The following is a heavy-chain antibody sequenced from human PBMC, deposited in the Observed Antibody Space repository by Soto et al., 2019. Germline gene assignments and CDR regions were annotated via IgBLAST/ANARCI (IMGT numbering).Heavy chain of an antibody. CDR1: GFTFGDYA. CDR3: TRSSGWYLFDY. V-gene: IGHV3-49*03. D-gene: IGHD6-19*01. Sequence: GGSLRLSCTASGFTFGDYAMSWFRQAPGKGLEWVGFIRSKAYGGTTEYAASVKGRFTISRDDSKGIAYLQMNSLKTEDTAVYYCTRSSGWYLFDYWGQGTLVTVSS. CDR2: IRSKAYGGTT. J-gene: IGHJ4*02.